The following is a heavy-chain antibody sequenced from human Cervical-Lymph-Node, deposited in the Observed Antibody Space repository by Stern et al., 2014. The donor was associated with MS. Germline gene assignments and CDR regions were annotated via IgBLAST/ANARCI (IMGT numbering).Heavy chain of an antibody. Sequence: VQLVESGGTLVQPGGSLRLSCAASGFTFSSYAMSWVRQAPGKGLEWVSVISGSDGSTFYADSVKGRLTISRDNSKNTLFLQMNSLRAEDTAVYYCAKVYGSGPFDYWGQGTLVTVSS. CDR2: ISGSDGST. J-gene: IGHJ4*02. V-gene: IGHV3-23*04. CDR3: AKVYGSGPFDY. CDR1: GFTFSSYA. D-gene: IGHD6-19*01.